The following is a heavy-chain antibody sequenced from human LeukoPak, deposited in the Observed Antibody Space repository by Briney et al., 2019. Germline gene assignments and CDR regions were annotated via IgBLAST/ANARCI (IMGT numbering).Heavy chain of an antibody. J-gene: IGHJ5*01. V-gene: IGHV3-15*01. D-gene: IGHD1-26*01. CDR3: TTDRGRTELPLFAS. CDR1: GFTFSNAW. Sequence: PGGTLRLSCAASGFTFSNAWMSWVRQARGKGLEWGGRNKSKTDGGATENAAPVKGRFAISRDDSTNTLYLQMHSLKTEDTAVYYCTTDRGRTELPLFASWGQGTLVTVSS. CDR2: NKSKTDGGAT.